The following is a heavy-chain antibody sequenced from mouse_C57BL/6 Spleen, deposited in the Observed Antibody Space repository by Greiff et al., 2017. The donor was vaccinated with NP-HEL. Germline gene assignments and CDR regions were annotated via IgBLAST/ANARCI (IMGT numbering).Heavy chain of an antibody. D-gene: IGHD1-1*01. CDR2: ISSGSSTI. Sequence: VQLKESGGGLVKPGGSLKLSCAASGFTFSDYGMHWVRQAPEKGLEWVAYISSGSSTIYYADTVKGRFTISRANAKNTLFLQMTSLRSEDTAMYYCARDRYGSSYYFDYWGQGTTLTVSS. V-gene: IGHV5-17*01. CDR3: ARDRYGSSYYFDY. CDR1: GFTFSDYG. J-gene: IGHJ2*01.